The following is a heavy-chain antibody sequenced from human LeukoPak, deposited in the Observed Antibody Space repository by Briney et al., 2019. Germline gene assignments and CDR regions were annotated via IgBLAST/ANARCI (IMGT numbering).Heavy chain of an antibody. D-gene: IGHD6-19*01. CDR2: IKQDGSKQ. V-gene: IGHV3-7*04. J-gene: IGHJ4*02. Sequence: GGSRRLSCVASGFALSSYWMSWVRRAPGKGLEWVANIKQDGSKQYYVDSVKGRFTISRDNAKNSLYLQMNSLRAEDTAVYYCTRGGGWFPDYWGQGTLVTVSS. CDR3: TRGGGWFPDY. CDR1: GFALSSYW.